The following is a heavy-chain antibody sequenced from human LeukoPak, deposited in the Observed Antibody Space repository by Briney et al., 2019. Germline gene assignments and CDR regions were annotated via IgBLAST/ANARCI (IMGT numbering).Heavy chain of an antibody. CDR1: GYTFTSYD. J-gene: IGHJ6*02. CDR2: MNPNSGNT. V-gene: IGHV1-8*01. D-gene: IGHD6-13*01. Sequence: ASVKGSCKASGYTFTSYDINWVRQATGQGLEWMGWMNPNSGNTGYAQKFQGRVTMTRNTSISTAYMELSSLRSEDTAVYYCARGSKYSRSWFYGMDVWGQGTTVTVSS. CDR3: ARGSKYSRSWFYGMDV.